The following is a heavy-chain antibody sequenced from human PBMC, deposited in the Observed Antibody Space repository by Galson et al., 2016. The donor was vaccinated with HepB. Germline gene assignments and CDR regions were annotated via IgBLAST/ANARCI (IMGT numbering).Heavy chain of an antibody. J-gene: IGHJ5*02. Sequence: SLRLSCAASGFTFNNYALSWVRQAPGKGLEWVSGISGSGTAPHYADPVNGRFTISRDNSKNTLYLQMNSLRADDTALYYCAKDQLIVIVPAAGNWFGPWGQGTLVTVSS. CDR1: GFTFNNYA. V-gene: IGHV3-23*01. CDR2: ISGSGTAP. CDR3: AKDQLIVIVPAAGNWFGP. D-gene: IGHD2-2*01.